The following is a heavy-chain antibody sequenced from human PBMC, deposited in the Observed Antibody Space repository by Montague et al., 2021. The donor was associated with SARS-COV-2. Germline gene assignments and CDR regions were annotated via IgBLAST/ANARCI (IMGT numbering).Heavy chain of an antibody. V-gene: IGHV4-34*01. J-gene: IGHJ4*02. CDR2: INHSGYT. D-gene: IGHD5-12*01. CDR3: ASAPGYSFGFWAY. Sequence: WIRKSPGKGLEWVGEINHSGYTDYNPSLESRLTISLDSSKKQFPLKMTSVTAADTAIYYCASAPGYSFGFWAYWGQGTLVSVSS.